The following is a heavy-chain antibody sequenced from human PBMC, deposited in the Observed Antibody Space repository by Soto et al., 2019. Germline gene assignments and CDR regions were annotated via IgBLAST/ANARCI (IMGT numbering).Heavy chain of an antibody. CDR2: ISAYNGNT. CDR1: GYTFTSYG. CDR3: ARAPFYCGGGSYSGKSGRAV. Sequence: ASVKVSCKASGYTFTSYGISWVRQAPGQGLEWMGWISAYNGNTNYAQKLQGRVTMTTDTSTSTAYMELRSLRSDDTAVYYCARAPFYCGGGSYSGKSGRAVGGQGPRVP. J-gene: IGHJ6*02. D-gene: IGHD3-10*01. V-gene: IGHV1-18*01.